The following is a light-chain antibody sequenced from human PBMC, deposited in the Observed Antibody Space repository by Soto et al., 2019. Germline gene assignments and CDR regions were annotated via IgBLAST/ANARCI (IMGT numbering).Light chain of an antibody. CDR3: CSYAGSYTYV. CDR2: DVI. Sequence: QSALTQPRSVSGSPGQSVTISCAGTSSDVGGYNYVSWYQQHPGKAPKLVIYDVIKRPSGVPDRFSGSKSGNSASLTLSGLQAEDEADYFCCSYAGSYTYVFGTGTKFTVL. V-gene: IGLV2-11*01. CDR1: SSDVGGYNY. J-gene: IGLJ1*01.